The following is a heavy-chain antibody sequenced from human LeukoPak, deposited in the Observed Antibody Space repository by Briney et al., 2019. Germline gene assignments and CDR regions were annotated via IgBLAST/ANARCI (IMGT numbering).Heavy chain of an antibody. D-gene: IGHD3-10*01. Sequence: PGGSLRLSRAVSGFNFSNYWMSWVRQAPGKGLEWVANIKQDGSEKFYVDSVKGRFTISRDNAKNSLYLQMNSLRAEDTAMYYCARDRAAVCYWGQGTLVTVSS. CDR2: IKQDGSEK. V-gene: IGHV3-7*01. CDR3: ARDRAAVCY. CDR1: GFNFSNYW. J-gene: IGHJ4*02.